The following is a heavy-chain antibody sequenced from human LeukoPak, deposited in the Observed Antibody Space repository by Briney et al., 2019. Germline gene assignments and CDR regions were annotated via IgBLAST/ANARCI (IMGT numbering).Heavy chain of an antibody. J-gene: IGHJ6*04. CDR1: GFTFSSYG. Sequence: GGSLKLSCAASGFTFSSYGMHWVRQAPGKGLEWVSYISSSGSTIYYADSVKGRFTISRDNAKNSLYLQMNSLRAEDTAVYYCAELGITMIGGVWGKGTTVTISS. CDR2: ISSSGSTI. V-gene: IGHV3-48*04. D-gene: IGHD3-10*02. CDR3: AELGITMIGGV.